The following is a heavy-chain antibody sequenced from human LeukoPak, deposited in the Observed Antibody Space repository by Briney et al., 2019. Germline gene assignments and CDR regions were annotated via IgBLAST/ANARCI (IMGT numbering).Heavy chain of an antibody. D-gene: IGHD3-22*01. V-gene: IGHV4-4*02. CDR2: MHYSGST. CDR1: GGSISSSNW. Sequence: KPSETLSLTCAVSGGSISSSNWWSWVRQPPGKGLEWIGYMHYSGSTNYNPSLKGRVTTSVDTSKNQFSLKLSSVTAADTTVYYCARVVGHDSDGYYAGDFDYWGQGTLVTVSS. J-gene: IGHJ4*02. CDR3: ARVVGHDSDGYYAGDFDY.